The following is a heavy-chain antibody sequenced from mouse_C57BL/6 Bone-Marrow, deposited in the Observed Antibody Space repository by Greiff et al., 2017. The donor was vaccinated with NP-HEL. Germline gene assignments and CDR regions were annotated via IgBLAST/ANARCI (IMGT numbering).Heavy chain of an antibody. D-gene: IGHD2-12*01. CDR2: IVPGSGST. J-gene: IGHJ3*01. V-gene: IGHV1-9*01. Sequence: VQLQQSGAELLKPGASVKLSCKATGYKFTGYWIEWVQQRPGRGLEWIGEIVPGSGSTNYNEKFKGKATFTADTSSNTAYMQLISLTTEDSAIYYCAREFYSPWFAYWGQGTLVTVSA. CDR1: GYKFTGYW. CDR3: AREFYSPWFAY.